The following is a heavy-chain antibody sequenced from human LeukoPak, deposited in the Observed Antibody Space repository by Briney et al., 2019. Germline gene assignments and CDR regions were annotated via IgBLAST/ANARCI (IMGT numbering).Heavy chain of an antibody. CDR1: EFTFSRYW. CDR3: ARVGVAAVLDAFDM. Sequence: GGSLRLSCAASEFTFSRYWMIWVRQAPGKGLEWVANIKQDGSEKNYVDSVEGRFTISRDNAKNSLYLQMNSLRAEDTAVYYCARVGVAAVLDAFDMWDQGTMVTVSS. V-gene: IGHV3-7*01. D-gene: IGHD6-13*01. CDR2: IKQDGSEK. J-gene: IGHJ3*02.